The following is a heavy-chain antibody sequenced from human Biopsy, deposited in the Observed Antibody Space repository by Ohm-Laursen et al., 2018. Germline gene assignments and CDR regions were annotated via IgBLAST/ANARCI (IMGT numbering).Heavy chain of an antibody. D-gene: IGHD3-16*01. CDR3: AKDSGGSPLGELFH. V-gene: IGHV3-48*03. CDR1: GFAFNLYE. CDR2: IYGGGSPV. Sequence: SLRLSCAASGFAFNLYEMNWVRQAPGKGMEWISYIYGGGSPVSYADSVKGRFTISRDNAQNSLYLHMNSLRAEDTALYYCAKDSGGSPLGELFHWGQGNLVTVSS. J-gene: IGHJ4*02.